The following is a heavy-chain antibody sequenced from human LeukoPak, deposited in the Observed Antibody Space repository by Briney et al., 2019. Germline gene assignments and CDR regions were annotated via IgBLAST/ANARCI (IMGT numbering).Heavy chain of an antibody. Sequence: PSETLSLTCTVSGGSISSHYWIWIRQSPEKGLEWIGDISSSGSTGYNPSLRSRVTISLATSKNQFSLNLSSVAVSDTAVYYCARGALRGFYAFFYMDVWRKGTTVTVSS. CDR2: ISSSGST. CDR1: GGSISSHY. V-gene: IGHV4-59*11. CDR3: ARGALRGFYAFFYMDV. D-gene: IGHD5/OR15-5a*01. J-gene: IGHJ6*03.